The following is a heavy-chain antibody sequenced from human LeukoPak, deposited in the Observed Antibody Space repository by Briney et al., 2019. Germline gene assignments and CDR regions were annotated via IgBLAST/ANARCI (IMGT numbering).Heavy chain of an antibody. CDR2: IKRKTDGGTT. J-gene: IGHJ3*02. V-gene: IGHV3-15*01. CDR1: GFTFSDAW. Sequence: PGGSLRLSCAASGFTFSDAWMSWVRQAPGKGLEWVGRIKRKTDGGTTDYAAPVKGRFTISRDDSKNTLYLQMSSLKTEDTAVYYCTRTYRSSWYDGFDIWGQGTMVTVSS. CDR3: TRTYRSSWYDGFDI. D-gene: IGHD6-13*01.